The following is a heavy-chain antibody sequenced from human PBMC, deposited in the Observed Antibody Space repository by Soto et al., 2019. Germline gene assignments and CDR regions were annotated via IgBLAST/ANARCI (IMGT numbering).Heavy chain of an antibody. J-gene: IGHJ5*02. CDR1: GASISTYY. V-gene: IGHV4-4*07. D-gene: IGHD2-15*01. CDR2: LYTSGTT. CDR3: ARDGAHCSGGTCYSVWLDP. Sequence: PSETLSLTCTVSGASISTYYWSWIRQPAGKGLEWIGRLYTSGTTNYNPSLKSRVTMSVDTSKNQFSLKLGSVTAADTAVYFCARDGAHCSGGTCYSVWLDPWGQGTLVTVYS.